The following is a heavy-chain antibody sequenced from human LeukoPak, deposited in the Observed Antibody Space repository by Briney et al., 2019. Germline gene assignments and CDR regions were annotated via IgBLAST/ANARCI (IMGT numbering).Heavy chain of an antibody. V-gene: IGHV4-39*01. CDR3: ARLRAYYYDSSGYYNFDF. J-gene: IGHJ4*02. CDR1: GGSTSSSSFY. D-gene: IGHD3-22*01. Sequence: PSETLSLTRTVSGGSTSSSSFYWGWIRQPPGKGLECIGRISYSGRTYYNPSLQSRVTISVDTSKNQFSLRLSSVTAADTAVYYCARLRAYYYDSSGYYNFDFWGQGTLVTVSS. CDR2: ISYSGRT.